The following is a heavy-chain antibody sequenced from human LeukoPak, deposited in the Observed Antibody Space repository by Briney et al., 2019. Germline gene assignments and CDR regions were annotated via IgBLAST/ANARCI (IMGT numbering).Heavy chain of an antibody. CDR2: ISAYNGNT. CDR1: GYTFTSYG. J-gene: IGHJ5*02. CDR3: ARDLRAVAGTVPTGGWFDP. Sequence: ASVKVSCKASGYTFTSYGISWVRQAPGQGLEWMGWISAYNGNTNYAQKLQGRVTMTTDTSTSTAYMELRSLRSEDTAVYYCARDLRAVAGTVPTGGWFDPWGQGTLVTVSS. D-gene: IGHD6-19*01. V-gene: IGHV1-18*01.